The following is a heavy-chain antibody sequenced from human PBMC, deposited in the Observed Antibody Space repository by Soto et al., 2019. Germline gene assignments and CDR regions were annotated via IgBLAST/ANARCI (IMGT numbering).Heavy chain of an antibody. CDR1: GYTFTSYD. CDR2: MNPNSGNT. V-gene: IGHV1-8*01. CDR3: ARGDDILTGAFDY. Sequence: QVQLVQSGAEVKKPGASVKVSCKASGYTFTSYDINWVRQATGQGHEWMGWMNPNSGNTGYAQKIQGRVTMTRNTSRSTAYMELRSLRSEDTAVYYCARGDDILTGAFDYWGQGTLVTASS. D-gene: IGHD3-9*01. J-gene: IGHJ4*02.